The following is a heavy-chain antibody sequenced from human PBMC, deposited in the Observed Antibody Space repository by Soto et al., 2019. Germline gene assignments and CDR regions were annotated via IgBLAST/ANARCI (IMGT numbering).Heavy chain of an antibody. CDR3: RCGPTRFDY. CDR1: GFTFSSYA. D-gene: IGHD2-2*01. Sequence: EVQLLESGGGLVQPGGSLRLSCAASGFTFSSYAMSWVRQAPGKGLEWGSASSGSGGSTYYADSVKGRFTISRDNSKNTLYLQMNSLRAEDTAVYYCRCGPTRFDYWGQGTLVTVSS. CDR2: SSGSGGST. J-gene: IGHJ4*02. V-gene: IGHV3-23*01.